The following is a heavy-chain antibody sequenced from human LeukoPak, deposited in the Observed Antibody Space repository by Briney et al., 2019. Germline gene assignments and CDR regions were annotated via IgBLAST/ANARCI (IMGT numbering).Heavy chain of an antibody. CDR2: INDSGSS. D-gene: IGHD3-9*01. CDR3: ARARINGKFDR. J-gene: IGHJ4*02. V-gene: IGHV4-34*01. Sequence: PSETLSLTCAVYSGSFSDYYWTWLRQSPGNGLEWLGEINDSGSSNNNPSLKSRVTISVDTSKNQFYLKLRSVTAADAALYFCARARINGKFDRWGPGTQVTVSS. CDR1: SGSFSDYY.